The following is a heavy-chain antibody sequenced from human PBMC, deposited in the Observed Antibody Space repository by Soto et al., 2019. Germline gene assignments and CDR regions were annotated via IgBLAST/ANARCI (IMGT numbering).Heavy chain of an antibody. CDR3: ATGDLGLRLGRCTY. V-gene: IGHV1-69-2*01. Sequence: EVKLVQSGAEVKKPGTTVKISCKVSGYTFTDYFIHWVHQAPEEGLEWVGLVDPENGTAVYAEKFQGRVSRTEDTYKDTAYMILSDVKSHDTCFYYCATGDLGLRLGRCTYCVQGTLGT. CDR2: VDPENGTA. CDR1: GYTFTDYF. D-gene: IGHD3-16*01. J-gene: IGHJ4*02.